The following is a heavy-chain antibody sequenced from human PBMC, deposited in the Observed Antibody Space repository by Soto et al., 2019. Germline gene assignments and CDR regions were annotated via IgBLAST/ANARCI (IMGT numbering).Heavy chain of an antibody. Sequence: ASVKVSCKASGYTFTSYGISWVRQAPGQGLEWMGWISAYNGNTNYAQKLQGRVTMTTDTSTSTAYVELRSLRSDDTAVYYCARDPDTRYCSSTSCYGEEWFDPWGQGTLVTVSS. CDR1: GYTFTSYG. CDR2: ISAYNGNT. D-gene: IGHD2-2*01. V-gene: IGHV1-18*01. CDR3: ARDPDTRYCSSTSCYGEEWFDP. J-gene: IGHJ5*02.